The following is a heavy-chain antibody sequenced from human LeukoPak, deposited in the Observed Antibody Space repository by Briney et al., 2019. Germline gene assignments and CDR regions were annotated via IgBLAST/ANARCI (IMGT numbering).Heavy chain of an antibody. CDR2: IKQDGSEK. CDR3: ARSWRSGYWFPATASFDY. Sequence: GGSLRLSCAASGFTFSSYWMSWVRQAPGKGLEWVANIKQDGSEKYYVDSVKGRFTISRDNAKNSLYLQMNSLRAEDTAVYYCARSWRSGYWFPATASFDYWGQGTLVTVSS. CDR1: GFTFSSYW. D-gene: IGHD3-22*01. V-gene: IGHV3-7*01. J-gene: IGHJ4*02.